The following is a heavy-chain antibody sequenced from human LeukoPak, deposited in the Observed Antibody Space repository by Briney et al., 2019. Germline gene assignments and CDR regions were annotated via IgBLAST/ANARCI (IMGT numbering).Heavy chain of an antibody. J-gene: IGHJ4*02. CDR1: GLSVSSNF. Sequence: GGSLRLSCAATGLSVSSNFMSWVRQAPGKGLEWVSVIYGGGSTYYADSVKGRFTISRDTPKNTLYLQMNSLRVEDTAVYYCARESCSSTSCYSPFDYWGQGTLVTVSS. D-gene: IGHD2-2*02. CDR2: IYGGGST. CDR3: ARESCSSTSCYSPFDY. V-gene: IGHV3-53*01.